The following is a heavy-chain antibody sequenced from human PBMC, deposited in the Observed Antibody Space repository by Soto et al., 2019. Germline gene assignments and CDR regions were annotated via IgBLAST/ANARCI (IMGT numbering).Heavy chain of an antibody. J-gene: IGHJ4*02. CDR3: ARVNYDYVWGSEGDYFDY. Sequence: ASVKVSCKASGYTFTGYYMHCVRQAPGQVLEWMGWINPNSGGTNYAQKFQGWVTMTRDTSISTAYMELSRLRSDDTAVYYCARVNYDYVWGSEGDYFDYWGQGTLVTVSS. CDR2: INPNSGGT. CDR1: GYTFTGYY. V-gene: IGHV1-2*04. D-gene: IGHD3-16*01.